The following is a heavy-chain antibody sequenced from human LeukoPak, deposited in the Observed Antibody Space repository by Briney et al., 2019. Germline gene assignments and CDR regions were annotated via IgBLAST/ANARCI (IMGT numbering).Heavy chain of an antibody. CDR1: GESFSGYY. J-gene: IGHJ5*02. Sequence: SETLSLTCAVYGESFSGYYWSWIRHPPGKGLEWIGEINHSGSTHNNPTLKSRVTISVDTSKNPFSLKLSSVTAADTAVYYCARRSDYDILTGYSNPRFDPWGQGTLVTVSS. V-gene: IGHV4-34*01. CDR3: ARRSDYDILTGYSNPRFDP. D-gene: IGHD3-9*01. CDR2: INHSGST.